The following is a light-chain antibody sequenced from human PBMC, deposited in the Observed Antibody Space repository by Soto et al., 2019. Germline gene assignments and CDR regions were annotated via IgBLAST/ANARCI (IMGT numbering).Light chain of an antibody. V-gene: IGKV2-30*01. Sequence: DVVLTQSPLSLPVNFGQPASISCRSSKSLVYSDGNTHLSWFHQRPGQSPRRLIYRVSNRDSGVVDRFSGSGADTDFRLKISRIEADEVGIYFWTQGTRLSKTFGQGTKVEVK. J-gene: IGKJ1*01. CDR2: RVS. CDR1: KSLVYSDGNTH. CDR3: TQGTRLSKT.